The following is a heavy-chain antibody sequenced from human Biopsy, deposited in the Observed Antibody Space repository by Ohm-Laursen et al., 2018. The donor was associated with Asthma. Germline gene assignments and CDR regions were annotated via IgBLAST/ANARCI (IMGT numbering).Heavy chain of an antibody. CDR1: AYTFIGYH. CDR3: ARVQKSPGDRWFDP. V-gene: IGHV1-2*06. CDR2: INPNGGAT. Sequence: GASVKVSCKASAYTFIGYHLHWVRQAPGEGLEWMGRINPNGGATIYAQKFQGRVTMTRDTSISTAYMELSRLTSDGTAVYYCARVQKSPGDRWFDPWGQGTLVTVSS. D-gene: IGHD7-27*01. J-gene: IGHJ5*02.